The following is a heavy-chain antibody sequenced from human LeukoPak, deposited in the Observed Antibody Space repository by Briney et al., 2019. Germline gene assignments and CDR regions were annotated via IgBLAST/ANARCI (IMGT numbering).Heavy chain of an antibody. CDR3: ARATGGSYYDADYYYGLDV. J-gene: IGHJ6*02. CDR2: IAFDGINN. D-gene: IGHD1-26*01. CDR1: GFTFSSYA. V-gene: IGHV3-30*04. Sequence: GGSLRLSCAASGFTFSSYAMHWVRQAPGKGLEWVAIIAFDGINNYYTGSVKGRFTISRDNSKSTLYLQMNSLRPEDSAVYYCARATGGSYYDADYYYGLDVWGQGTTVTVS.